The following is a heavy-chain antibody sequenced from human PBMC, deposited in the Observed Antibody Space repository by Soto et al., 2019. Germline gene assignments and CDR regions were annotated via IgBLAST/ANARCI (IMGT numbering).Heavy chain of an antibody. Sequence: GSLRLSCAAPGFTFSSYTMKWVRQAPGKGLEWVASISSSYYIKYAGSVKGRFTISRDNSKNSLYLQMNSLRAEDTAVYYCARGDVVVLAATSNFDYWGQGTLVTVSS. CDR3: ARGDVVVLAATSNFDY. J-gene: IGHJ4*02. D-gene: IGHD2-21*02. CDR1: GFTFSSYT. V-gene: IGHV3-21*01. CDR2: ISSSYYI.